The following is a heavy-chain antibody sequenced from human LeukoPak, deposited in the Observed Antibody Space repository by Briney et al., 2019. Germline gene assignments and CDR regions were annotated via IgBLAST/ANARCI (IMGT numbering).Heavy chain of an antibody. D-gene: IGHD3-10*01. Sequence: QPGRSLRPSCAASGFTFSSYAMHWVRQAPGKGLEWVAVISYDGSNKYYADSVKGRFTISRDNSKNTLYLQMNSLRAEDTAVCYCARDGSGSYSYWGQGTLVTVSS. J-gene: IGHJ4*02. CDR1: GFTFSSYA. CDR3: ARDGSGSYSY. V-gene: IGHV3-30-3*01. CDR2: ISYDGSNK.